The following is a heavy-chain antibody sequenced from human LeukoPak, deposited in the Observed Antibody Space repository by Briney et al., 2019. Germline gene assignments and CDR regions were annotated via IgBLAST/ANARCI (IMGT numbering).Heavy chain of an antibody. V-gene: IGHV3-23*01. J-gene: IGHJ3*02. CDR2: ISDSGGRT. Sequence: GGSLRLSCAVSGISLSNYGMSWVRQAPGKGLEWVAGISDSGGRTNYADSVKGRFTISRDNAKNSLYLQMNSLRAEDTAVYYCARAGLDAFDIWGQGTMVTVSS. D-gene: IGHD3-10*01. CDR3: ARAGLDAFDI. CDR1: GISLSNYG.